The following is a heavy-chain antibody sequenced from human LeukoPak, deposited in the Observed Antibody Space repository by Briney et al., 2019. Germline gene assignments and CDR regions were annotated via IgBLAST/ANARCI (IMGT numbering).Heavy chain of an antibody. CDR2: IIPILGIA. D-gene: IGHD3-10*01. J-gene: IGHJ3*02. CDR1: GGTFSSYA. V-gene: IGHV1-69*04. Sequence: GASVKVSCKASGGTFSSYAISWVRQAPGQGLEWMGRIIPILGIANYAQKFQGRVTITADKSTSTAYIELSSLRSEDTAVYYCASRFGNDAFDIWGQGTMVTVSS. CDR3: ASRFGNDAFDI.